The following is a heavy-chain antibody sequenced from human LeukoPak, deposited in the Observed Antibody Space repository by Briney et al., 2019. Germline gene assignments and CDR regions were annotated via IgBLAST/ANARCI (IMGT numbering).Heavy chain of an antibody. CDR2: VYNSGST. CDR1: GGSISSSSS. V-gene: IGHV4-4*07. Sequence: SETLSLTCTVSGGSISSSSSWTWIRQPAGKGLDWIGRVYNSGSTNYNPSLKSRATMSVDTSKNQFSLKLSSVTAADTAVYFCARVRECSSTTCFQTFYFDYWGQGSLVTVSS. J-gene: IGHJ4*02. CDR3: ARVRECSSTTCFQTFYFDY. D-gene: IGHD2-2*01.